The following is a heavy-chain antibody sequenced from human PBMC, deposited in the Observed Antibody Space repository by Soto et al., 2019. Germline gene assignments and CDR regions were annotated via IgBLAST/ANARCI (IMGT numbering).Heavy chain of an antibody. Sequence: GGSLRLSCAASGFTFSSYAMSWVRQAPGKGLEWVSAISGSVGSTYYADSVKGRFTISRDNSKNTLYLQMNSLRAEDTAVYYCAKDGDYYGSGSSNYYYYGMDVWGQRTT. CDR2: ISGSVGST. CDR3: AKDGDYYGSGSSNYYYYGMDV. CDR1: GFTFSSYA. V-gene: IGHV3-23*01. D-gene: IGHD3-10*01. J-gene: IGHJ6*02.